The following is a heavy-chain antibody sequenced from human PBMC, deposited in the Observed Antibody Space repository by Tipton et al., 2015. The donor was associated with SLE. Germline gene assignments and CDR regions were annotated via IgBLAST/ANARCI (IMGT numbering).Heavy chain of an antibody. CDR2: IIPIFGTA. CDR1: GGTFSNYG. V-gene: IGHV1-69*05. Sequence: QLVQSGAEVKKPGSSVKVSCKASGGTFSNYGISWVRQAPGQGLEWMGGIIPIFGTANSAQKFQGRVTITTDESTSTAYMELSSLRSEDTAVYYCAKSPRVFAYYYMDVWGKGTTVTVS. J-gene: IGHJ6*03. CDR3: AKSPRVFAYYYMDV.